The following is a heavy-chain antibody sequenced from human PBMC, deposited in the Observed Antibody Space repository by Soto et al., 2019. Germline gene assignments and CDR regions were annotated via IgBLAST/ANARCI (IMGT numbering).Heavy chain of an antibody. J-gene: IGHJ4*02. V-gene: IGHV3-9*01. CDR2: IRWNSGSI. CDR3: AKDHRSGWYRGGFIDY. CDR1: GFTFDDYA. Sequence: EVQLVESGGGLVQPGRSLRLSCAASGFTFDDYAMHWVRQAPGKGLEWVSGIRWNSGSIGYADSVKGRFTISRDNAKNSLYLQMNSLRAEDTALYYCAKDHRSGWYRGGFIDYWGQGTLVTVSS. D-gene: IGHD6-19*01.